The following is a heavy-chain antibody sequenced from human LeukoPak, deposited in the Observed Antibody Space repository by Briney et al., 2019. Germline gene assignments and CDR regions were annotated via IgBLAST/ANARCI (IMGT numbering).Heavy chain of an antibody. CDR1: GFTFSVYA. CDR3: VKDGLAFCGGDCYSYFDY. J-gene: IGHJ4*02. CDR2: IISNGGST. V-gene: IGHV3-64D*06. D-gene: IGHD2-21*02. Sequence: PGGSLRLSCSASGFTFSVYAIHWVHQAPGQGLEYVSTIISNGGSTYYADSVKGRFTISRDNSKNTVSLQMSSLRAEDTALYYCVKDGLAFCGGDCYSYFDYWGQGTLVTVSS.